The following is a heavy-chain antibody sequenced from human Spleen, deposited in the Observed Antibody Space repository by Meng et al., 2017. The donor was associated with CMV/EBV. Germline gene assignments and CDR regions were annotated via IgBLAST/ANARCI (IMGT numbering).Heavy chain of an antibody. CDR1: GFTVSSNY. J-gene: IGHJ4*02. CDR2: IYSGGST. CDR3: ARGDGPNWGIDY. D-gene: IGHD7-27*01. Sequence: GESLKISCAASGFTVSSNYMSWVRQAPGKGLEWVSVIYSGGSTYYADSVKGRFTISRDNSKNTLYLQMNSLRAEDTAVYYCARGDGPNWGIDYWGQGTLVTVSS. V-gene: IGHV3-53*05.